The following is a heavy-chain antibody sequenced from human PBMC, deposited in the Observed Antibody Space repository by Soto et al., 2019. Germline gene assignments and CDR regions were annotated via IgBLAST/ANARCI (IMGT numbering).Heavy chain of an antibody. CDR3: ATHTSRNRDVTSCYSAWFDP. CDR1: GYSLRASF. J-gene: IGHJ5*02. D-gene: IGHD3-22*01. CDR2: INPNSGGT. V-gene: IGHV1-2*02. Sequence: SVKGSDYAAGYSLRASFIHWGRQAPGQGFKWVGWINPNSGGTNYAQKFQDGVTMTRDTSISTAYMELTNLTSDDTAVYYCATHTSRNRDVTSCYSAWFDPCGQVTLVTVSS.